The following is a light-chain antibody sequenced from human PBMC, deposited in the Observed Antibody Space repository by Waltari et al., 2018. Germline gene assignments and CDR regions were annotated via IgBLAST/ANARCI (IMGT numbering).Light chain of an antibody. V-gene: IGLV3-21*01. J-gene: IGLJ2*01. CDR2: DDS. CDR1: NIGVTS. CDR3: QVWDSNTDHVV. Sequence: SSVLTPPPSVSLAPGKTARITCGGNNIGVTSVHWYQQKPGQAPALVIYDDSDRPSGIPERFSGSNSGNTATLTISRVEAGDEADYYCQVWDSNTDHVVFGGGTKLTVL.